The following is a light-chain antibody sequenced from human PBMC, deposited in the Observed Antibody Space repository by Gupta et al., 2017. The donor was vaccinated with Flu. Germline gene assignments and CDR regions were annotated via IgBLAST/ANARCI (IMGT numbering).Light chain of an antibody. CDR1: QSIGSS. CDR3: HQSSDLPHT. J-gene: IGKJ2*01. CDR2: HAS. Sequence: EVVLTQSPEFQSVTPKERVTITCRASQSIGSSLHWYQQRPNQSPKLRIKHASQSLSGVPSRFSGSGFGTDFTLIIDSLEAEDAATYYCHQSSDLPHTFGQWTKLEIK. V-gene: IGKV6-21*01.